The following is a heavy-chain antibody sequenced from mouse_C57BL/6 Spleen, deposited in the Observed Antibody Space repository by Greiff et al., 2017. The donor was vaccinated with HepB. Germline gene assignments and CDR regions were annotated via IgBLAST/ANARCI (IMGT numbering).Heavy chain of an antibody. Sequence: QVQLQQPGAELVKPGASVKMSCKASGYTFTSYWITWVKQRPGQGLEWIGEIYPGSGRTNYNEKFKSKATLTVDTSSRTAYMQLSSLTSEDSAVYYCARDRYYGSSYGFAYWGQGTLVTVSA. D-gene: IGHD1-1*01. CDR3: ARDRYYGSSYGFAY. V-gene: IGHV1-55*01. J-gene: IGHJ3*01. CDR1: GYTFTSYW. CDR2: IYPGSGRT.